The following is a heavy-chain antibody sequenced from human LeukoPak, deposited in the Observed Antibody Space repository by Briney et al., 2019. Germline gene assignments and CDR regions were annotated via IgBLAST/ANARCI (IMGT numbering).Heavy chain of an antibody. D-gene: IGHD3-22*01. Sequence: GGSLRLSCAASGFTFSSYAMHWVRQAPGKGLEWVAVISYDGSNKYYADSVKGRFTISRDNSKNTLYLQMNSLRAEDTAVYYCARDGLPHYCDSSAITNYFDYWGQGTLVTVSS. V-gene: IGHV3-30*04. J-gene: IGHJ4*02. CDR2: ISYDGSNK. CDR3: ARDGLPHYCDSSAITNYFDY. CDR1: GFTFSSYA.